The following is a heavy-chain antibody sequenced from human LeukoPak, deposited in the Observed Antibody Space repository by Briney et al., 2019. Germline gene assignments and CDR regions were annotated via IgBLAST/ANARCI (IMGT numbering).Heavy chain of an antibody. V-gene: IGHV3-23*01. CDR2: ISGSGGST. CDR1: GFTFSSYA. Sequence: GGSLRLSCAASGFTFSSYAMSWVRQAPGKGLEWVSAISGSGGSTYYADSVKGRFTISRDDARKTLYLQMNSLRAEDTAVYYCLTIVETTFDAFDIWGQGTMVTVSS. D-gene: IGHD2/OR15-2a*01. CDR3: LTIVETTFDAFDI. J-gene: IGHJ3*02.